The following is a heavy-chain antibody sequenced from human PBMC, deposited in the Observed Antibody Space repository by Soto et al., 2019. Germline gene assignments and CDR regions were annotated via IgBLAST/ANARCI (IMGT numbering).Heavy chain of an antibody. CDR3: AGARAVIGGRSWYVFGGLNWFDP. J-gene: IGHJ5*02. CDR2: ISAYNGNT. D-gene: IGHD6-13*01. CDR1: GYTFTSYG. V-gene: IGHV1-18*04. Sequence: QVQLVQSGAEVKKPGASVKVSCKASGYTFTSYGISWVRQAPGQGLEWMGWISAYNGNTNYAQKLQGRVTMTTDTPTSPAYMGWGGRGPEATAGIYWAGARAVIGGRSWYVFGGLNWFDPGAREPWSPSPQ.